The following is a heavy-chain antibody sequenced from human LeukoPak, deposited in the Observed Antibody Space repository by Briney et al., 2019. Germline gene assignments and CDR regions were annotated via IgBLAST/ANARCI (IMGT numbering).Heavy chain of an antibody. V-gene: IGHV3-30*18. J-gene: IGHJ6*02. CDR1: GFTFSSYG. Sequence: GGSLRLSCAASGFTFSSYGMHWVRQAPGKGLGWVAVISYDGSNKYYADSVKGRFTISRDNSKNTLYLQMNSLRAEDTAVYYCAKDKVGGSGWYYYYGMDVWGQGTTVTVSS. CDR2: ISYDGSNK. D-gene: IGHD3-10*01. CDR3: AKDKVGGSGWYYYYGMDV.